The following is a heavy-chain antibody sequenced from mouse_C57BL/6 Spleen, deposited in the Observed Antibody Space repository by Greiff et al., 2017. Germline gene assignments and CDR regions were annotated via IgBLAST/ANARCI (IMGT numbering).Heavy chain of an antibody. Sequence: EVQLQQSGAELVRPGASVKLSCTASGFNIKDYYMHWVKQRPEQGVEWIGRIDPEDGDTEYAPKFQGKATMTADTSSNTAYLQLSSLTSEDTAVYYCTADGYYYAMDYWGQGTSVTVSS. J-gene: IGHJ4*01. CDR3: TADGYYYAMDY. V-gene: IGHV14-1*01. CDR1: GFNIKDYY. CDR2: IDPEDGDT. D-gene: IGHD2-3*01.